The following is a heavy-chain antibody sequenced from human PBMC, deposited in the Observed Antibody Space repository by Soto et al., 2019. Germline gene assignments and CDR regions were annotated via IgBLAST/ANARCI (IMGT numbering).Heavy chain of an antibody. CDR2: IYFDGITT. Sequence: PGGSLRLSCAASGFTFCNYDMNWVRQAPGKGLVWVSRIYFDGITTNYADSVKGRLTVSRDNAKNTVYLHVNTLRDEDTAVYYCARGGAMGVDYWGQGTLVTVSS. CDR3: ARGGAMGVDY. D-gene: IGHD1-26*01. V-gene: IGHV3-74*01. CDR1: GFTFCNYD. J-gene: IGHJ4*02.